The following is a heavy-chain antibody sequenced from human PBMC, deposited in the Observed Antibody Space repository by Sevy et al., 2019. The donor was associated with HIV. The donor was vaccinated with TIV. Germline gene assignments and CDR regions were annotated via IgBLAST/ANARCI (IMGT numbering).Heavy chain of an antibody. V-gene: IGHV3-21*01. J-gene: IGHJ4*02. CDR1: GFIFSNYD. CDR3: ARALDDDDSGGYVY. D-gene: IGHD3-22*01. CDR2: ISSASSYI. Sequence: GGSLRLSCVASGFIFSNYDMNWVRQAPGKGLEWVSSISSASSYIYYADSVKGRFTVSRDNAKDSLYLQMHSLRAEDTATYYCARALDDDDSGGYVYWGLGTLVTVSS.